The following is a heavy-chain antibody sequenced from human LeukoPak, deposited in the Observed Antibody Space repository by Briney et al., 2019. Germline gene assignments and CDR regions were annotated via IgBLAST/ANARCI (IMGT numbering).Heavy chain of an antibody. CDR3: AKEYDSGGYGANFDY. J-gene: IGHJ4*02. Sequence: GRSLRLSCAASGFTFSSYGMHWVRQAPGKGLEWVAVIWYDGSNKYYADSVKGRFTISRDNSRNTMYLQMDSLRAEDTAVYYCAKEYDSGGYGANFDYWGQGTLVTVSS. V-gene: IGHV3-33*06. D-gene: IGHD3-10*01. CDR2: IWYDGSNK. CDR1: GFTFSSYG.